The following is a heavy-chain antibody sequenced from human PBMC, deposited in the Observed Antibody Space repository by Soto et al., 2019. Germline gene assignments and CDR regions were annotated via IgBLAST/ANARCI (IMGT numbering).Heavy chain of an antibody. V-gene: IGHV1-18*01. J-gene: IGHJ3*02. D-gene: IGHD3-22*01. CDR3: ARLDSSGYYYGNAFDI. Sequence: QVQLVQSGAEVKKPGASVKVSYKASGYTFTSYGISWVRQAPGQGLEWMGWISAYNGNTNYAQKLQGRVTMTTDTSTSTAYMELRSLRSDDTAVYYCARLDSSGYYYGNAFDIWGQGTMVTVSS. CDR2: ISAYNGNT. CDR1: GYTFTSYG.